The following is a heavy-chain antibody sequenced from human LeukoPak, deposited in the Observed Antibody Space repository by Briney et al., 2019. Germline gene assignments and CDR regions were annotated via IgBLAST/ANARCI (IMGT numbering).Heavy chain of an antibody. CDR1: GFTFSSYW. D-gene: IGHD6-25*01. CDR2: ISTDGSST. CDR3: ARKPAPAD. V-gene: IGHV3-74*01. Sequence: PGGSLRLSCAASGFTFSSYWMHWVRQAPGKGLVWVSRISTDGSSTSYADSVKGRFTISRDNAKNTLYLQMNSLRAEDTAVYYCARKPAPADWGQGTLVTVSS. J-gene: IGHJ4*02.